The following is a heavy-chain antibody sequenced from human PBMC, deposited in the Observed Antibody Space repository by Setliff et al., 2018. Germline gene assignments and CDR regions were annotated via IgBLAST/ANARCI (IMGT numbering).Heavy chain of an antibody. CDR1: GFIFSSDA. V-gene: IGHV3-23*01. CDR2: ISATGSAT. CDR3: ARDDDTTSRYSRFEH. J-gene: IGHJ5*02. Sequence: GGSLRLSCAASGFIFSSDAMSWVRQAPGKGLEWVSTISATGSATHYADSVKGRFTISRDNSQNTVYLQMDSLRAEDTAVYYCARDDDTTSRYSRFEHWGQGTPVTVSS. D-gene: IGHD5-12*01.